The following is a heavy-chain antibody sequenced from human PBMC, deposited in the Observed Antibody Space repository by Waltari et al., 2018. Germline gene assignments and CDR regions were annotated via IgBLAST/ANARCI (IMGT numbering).Heavy chain of an antibody. CDR1: GFTFSSYG. CDR3: AKAPVTTVRNPTPVWFDP. Sequence: QVQLVESGGGVVQPGRSLRLSCAASGFTFSSYGMHWVRQAPGKGLEWVAVISYDGSNKYYADSVKGRFTISRDNSKNTLYLQMNSLRAEDTAVYYCAKAPVTTVRNPTPVWFDPWGQGTLVTVSS. J-gene: IGHJ5*02. D-gene: IGHD4-17*01. CDR2: ISYDGSNK. V-gene: IGHV3-30*18.